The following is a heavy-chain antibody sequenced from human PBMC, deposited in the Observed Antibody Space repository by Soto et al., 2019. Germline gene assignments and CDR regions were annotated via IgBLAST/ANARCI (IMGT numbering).Heavy chain of an antibody. CDR1: GFTFSSAG. Sequence: QVQLVESGGVVVQPGRSLRLSCAASGFTFSSAGMHWVRQAPGKGLEWVAVIWYDGSNKYYADSVKGRFTISRDNSKNTLYLQRKSLRAEDTAVYYCARVEDIVATIQAFDIWGQGIMVTVSS. V-gene: IGHV3-33*01. D-gene: IGHD5-12*01. CDR3: ARVEDIVATIQAFDI. J-gene: IGHJ3*02. CDR2: IWYDGSNK.